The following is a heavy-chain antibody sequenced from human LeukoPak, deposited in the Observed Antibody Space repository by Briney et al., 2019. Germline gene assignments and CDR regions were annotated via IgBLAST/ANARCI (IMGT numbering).Heavy chain of an antibody. CDR2: IWYDGSNE. CDR3: ARGSRFGELPAGGMDV. Sequence: PGRSLRLSCAASGFTFSSYGMHWVRQAPGKGLEWVAVIWYDGSNEYYADSVKGRFTISRDNSKNTLYLQMNSLRAEDTAVYYCARGSRFGELPAGGMDVWGKGTTVTVSS. J-gene: IGHJ6*04. D-gene: IGHD3-10*01. CDR1: GFTFSSYG. V-gene: IGHV3-33*01.